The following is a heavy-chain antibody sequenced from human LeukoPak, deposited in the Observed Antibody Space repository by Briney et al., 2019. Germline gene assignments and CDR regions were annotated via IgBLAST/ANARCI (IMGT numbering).Heavy chain of an antibody. Sequence: NAGGSLRLSCAASGGTFSSYAISWVRQAPGQGLEWMGGIIPIFGTANYAQKFQGRVTITTDESTSTAYMELSSLRSEDTAVYYCASSTIVLGPAAASHPYHMDVWGKGTTVTVSS. CDR1: GGTFSSYA. D-gene: IGHD2-8*01. CDR3: ASSTIVLGPAAASHPYHMDV. CDR2: IIPIFGTA. V-gene: IGHV1-69*05. J-gene: IGHJ6*03.